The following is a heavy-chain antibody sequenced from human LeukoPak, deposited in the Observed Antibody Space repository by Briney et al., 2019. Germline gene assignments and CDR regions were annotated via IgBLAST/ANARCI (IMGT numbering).Heavy chain of an antibody. CDR2: IYYSGST. CDR3: ASFDYGDHQYMDV. CDR1: GGSISSYY. D-gene: IGHD4-17*01. Sequence: SETLSLTCTVSGGSISSYYWSWIRQPPGKGLEWIGYIYYSGSTNYNPSLKSRVTISVDTSKNQFSLKLSSVTAADTAVYYCASFDYGDHQYMDVWGKGTTVTVSS. J-gene: IGHJ6*03. V-gene: IGHV4-59*08.